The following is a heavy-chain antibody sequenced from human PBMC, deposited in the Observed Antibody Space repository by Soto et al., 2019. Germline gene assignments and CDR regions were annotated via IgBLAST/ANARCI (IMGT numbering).Heavy chain of an antibody. Sequence: SVKVSCKASGGTFSSYAISWVRQAPGQGLEWMGGIIPIFGTANYAQKFQGRVTITADESTSTAYMELSSLRSEDTAVYYCARDRSEVDYYDSSGYYWPDAFDIWGQGTMVTVSS. CDR2: IIPIFGTA. CDR1: GGTFSSYA. J-gene: IGHJ3*02. CDR3: ARDRSEVDYYDSSGYYWPDAFDI. V-gene: IGHV1-69*13. D-gene: IGHD3-22*01.